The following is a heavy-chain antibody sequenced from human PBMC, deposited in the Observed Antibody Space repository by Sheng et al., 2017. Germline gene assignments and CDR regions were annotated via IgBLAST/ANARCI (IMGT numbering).Heavy chain of an antibody. V-gene: IGHV1-2*02. CDR2: INPNSGGT. Sequence: QVQLVQSGAEVKKPGASVKVSCKAPGYTFTRATIYTGCDRPLDKGLSGWDGINPNSGGTSYAQKFQGRVTMTRDTSITTAYMELSRLRSDDTAVYYCAREVNWRQFDYVGP. J-gene: IGHJ4*01. CDR1: GYTFTRAT. D-gene: IGHD1-20*01. CDR3: AREVNWRQFDY.